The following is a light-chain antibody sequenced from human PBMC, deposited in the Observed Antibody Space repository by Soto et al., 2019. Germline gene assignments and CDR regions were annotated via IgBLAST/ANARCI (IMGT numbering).Light chain of an antibody. CDR1: SSDVGGYNY. CDR3: SSYAGSNNYV. Sequence: QSVLTQPPSAYGSPGQSVTISCTGTSSDVGGYNYVSWYQQHPGKAPKLMIYEVSQRPSGVPDRFSGSKSGNTASLTVSGLQAEDEADYYCSSYAGSNNYVFGTGTKVTVL. V-gene: IGLV2-8*01. CDR2: EVS. J-gene: IGLJ1*01.